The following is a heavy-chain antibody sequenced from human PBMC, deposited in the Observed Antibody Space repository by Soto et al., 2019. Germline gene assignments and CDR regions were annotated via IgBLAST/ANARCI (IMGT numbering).Heavy chain of an antibody. CDR1: GGSISSSGYY. V-gene: IGHV4-31*03. Sequence: SETLSLTCTVSGGSISSSGYYWSWIRQHPGKGLEWIGYIYYSGSTYYNPSLKSRVTISVDTSKNQFSLKLSSVTAADTAVYYCARARYSSGWPDLFDYWGQGTLVTVSS. D-gene: IGHD6-19*01. CDR2: IYYSGST. J-gene: IGHJ4*02. CDR3: ARARYSSGWPDLFDY.